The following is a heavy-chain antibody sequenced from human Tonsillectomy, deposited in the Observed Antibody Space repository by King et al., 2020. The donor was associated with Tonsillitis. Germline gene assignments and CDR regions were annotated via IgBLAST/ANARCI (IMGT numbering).Heavy chain of an antibody. J-gene: IGHJ6*03. Sequence: QLVQSGAEVKKPGSSVKVSCKASGGIFSAYAISWVRQAPGQGLEWMGRIIPLLGIANYAQKFQGRVTITADKSTSTAYMELSSLRSEDTAVYYCARDAGYCSGGSCFGFYYYYMDVWGKGTTVTVSS. D-gene: IGHD2-15*01. V-gene: IGHV1-69*09. CDR2: IIPLLGIA. CDR3: ARDAGYCSGGSCFGFYYYYMDV. CDR1: GGIFSAYA.